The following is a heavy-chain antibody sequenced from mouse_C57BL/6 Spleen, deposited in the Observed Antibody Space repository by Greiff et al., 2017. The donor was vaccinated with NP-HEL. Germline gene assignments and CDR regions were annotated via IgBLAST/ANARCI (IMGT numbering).Heavy chain of an antibody. CDR1: GYTFTSYW. CDR3: ARRDSYYYGSSPFAY. V-gene: IGHV1-50*01. J-gene: IGHJ3*01. Sequence: QVQLQQPGAELVKPGASVKLSCKASGYTFTSYWMQWVKQRPGQGLEWIGEIDPSDSYTNYNQKFKGKATLTVDTSSSTAYMQLSSLTSEDSAVYYCARRDSYYYGSSPFAYWGQGTLVTVSA. D-gene: IGHD1-1*01. CDR2: IDPSDSYT.